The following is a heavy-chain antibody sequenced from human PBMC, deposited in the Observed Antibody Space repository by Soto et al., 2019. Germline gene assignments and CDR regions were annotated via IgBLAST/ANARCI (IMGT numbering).Heavy chain of an antibody. CDR3: VREDDGGDRDYYGLDV. J-gene: IGHJ6*02. V-gene: IGHV4-30-4*01. Sequence: QVQLQESGPGLVRPSQTLSLTCTVSGGSISYDNSHWTWIRQPPGKGLEWIGYIHYSGSVFYNPSLQSRLSMSVDTSKNLFSLKLSSVTAADTAVYFCVREDDGGDRDYYGLDVWGQGTTVTVSS. CDR1: GGSISYDNSH. D-gene: IGHD2-21*02. CDR2: IHYSGSV.